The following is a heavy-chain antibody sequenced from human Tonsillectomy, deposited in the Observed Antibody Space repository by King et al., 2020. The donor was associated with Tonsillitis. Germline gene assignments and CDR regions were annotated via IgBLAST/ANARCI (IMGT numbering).Heavy chain of an antibody. Sequence: VQLVESGGGLVQPGGSLRLSCAASGFTFSSYAMSWVRQAPGKGLEWVSAISGSGGSTYYADSVKGRFTISRDNSKNTLYLQMNSLRAEDTAVYYCATDGFLATTVPTTYYYYSGLDVWGPGTTVTVSS. CDR2: ISGSGGST. V-gene: IGHV3-23*04. J-gene: IGHJ6*02. CDR1: GFTFSSYA. CDR3: ATDGFLATTVPTTYYYYSGLDV. D-gene: IGHD4-11*01.